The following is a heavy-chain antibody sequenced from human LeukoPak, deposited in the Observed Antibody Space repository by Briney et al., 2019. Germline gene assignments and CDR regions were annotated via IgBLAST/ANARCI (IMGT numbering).Heavy chain of an antibody. J-gene: IGHJ4*02. V-gene: IGHV3-23*01. CDR3: AKDAVAPGSSGDYFDY. CDR2: IVGNGGRT. D-gene: IGHD3-10*01. CDR1: GFTFSSNA. Sequence: GGSLTLSCAASGFTFSSNAMSWVRQAPGKGLEWISVIVGNGGRTYYADSVNGRFTISRDNSKNTLSLQMNSLRAEDTAVYYCAKDAVAPGSSGDYFDYWGQGTLVTVSS.